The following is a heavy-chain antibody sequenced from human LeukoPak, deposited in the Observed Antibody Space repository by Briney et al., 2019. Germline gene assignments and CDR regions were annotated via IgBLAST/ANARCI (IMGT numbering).Heavy chain of an antibody. CDR3: ARGWIVVVPAATPGWFDP. J-gene: IGHJ5*02. V-gene: IGHV4-34*01. Sequence: KPSETLSLTCAVYGGSFSGYYWSWIRQPPGKGLEWIGEINHSGSTNYNPSLKSRVTISVDTSKNQFSLKLSSVTAADTAVYYCARGWIVVVPAATPGWFDPWGQGTLVTVSS. CDR2: INHSGST. D-gene: IGHD2-2*01. CDR1: GGSFSGYY.